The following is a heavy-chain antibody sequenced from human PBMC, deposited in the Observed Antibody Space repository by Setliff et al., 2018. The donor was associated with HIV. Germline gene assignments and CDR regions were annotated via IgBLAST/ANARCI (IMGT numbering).Heavy chain of an antibody. CDR3: ARSGYTSGFYWVFGAFGV. Sequence: SETLSLTCTVSGGSIISGSYYWSWIRQPAGKGLEWIASIQYGDISHYNPSLQSRVTISVDTSTKKFSLYLSSVNETDTAVYYCARSGYTSGFYWVFGAFGVWGQGKMVT. CDR1: GGSIISGSYY. CDR2: IQYGDIS. J-gene: IGHJ3*01. D-gene: IGHD3-22*01. V-gene: IGHV4-61*10.